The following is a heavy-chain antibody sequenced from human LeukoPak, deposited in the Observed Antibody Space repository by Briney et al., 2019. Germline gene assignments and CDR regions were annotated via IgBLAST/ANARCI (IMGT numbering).Heavy chain of an antibody. CDR1: GGSISSDY. CDR2: IYYSGST. CDR3: ARGGGNFDY. J-gene: IGHJ4*02. Sequence: SETLSLTCTVSGGSISSDYWSWIRQPPGKGLEWIGYIYYSGSTNYNPSLKSRVTISVDTSKNQFSLKLSSVTAADTAVYYCARGGGNFDYRGQGTLVTVSS. V-gene: IGHV4-59*01. D-gene: IGHD3-16*01.